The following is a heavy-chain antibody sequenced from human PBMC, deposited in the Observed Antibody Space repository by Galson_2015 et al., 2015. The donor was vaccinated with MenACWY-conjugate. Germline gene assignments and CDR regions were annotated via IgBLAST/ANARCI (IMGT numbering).Heavy chain of an antibody. D-gene: IGHD2-15*01. Sequence: SLRLSCAASGFTFSSYAMHWVRQAPGKGLEYVSAISSNGGTTYYTDSVKGRFTISRDNSKNKLYLQMSSLRAEDTAVYYCVKTKFLLLIYWGREALVTVSS. J-gene: IGHJ4*02. CDR2: ISSNGGTT. CDR3: VKTKFLLLIY. CDR1: GFTFSSYA. V-gene: IGHV3-64D*06.